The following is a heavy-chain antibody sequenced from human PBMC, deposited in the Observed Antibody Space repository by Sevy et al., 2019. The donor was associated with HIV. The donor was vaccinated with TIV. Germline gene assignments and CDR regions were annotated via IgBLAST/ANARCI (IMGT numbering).Heavy chain of an antibody. CDR1: GGSITSSSYY. V-gene: IGHV4-39*02. Sequence: SETLSLTCTVSGGSITSSSYYWAWLRQPPGKGLEWIGSIYYTGSTYYKPSLMSRITISADRSKNHFSLKLSSVTAADTAVYYCARENQPLLYFDYWGQGTLVTVSS. CDR2: IYYTGST. CDR3: ARENQPLLYFDY. D-gene: IGHD2-2*01. J-gene: IGHJ4*02.